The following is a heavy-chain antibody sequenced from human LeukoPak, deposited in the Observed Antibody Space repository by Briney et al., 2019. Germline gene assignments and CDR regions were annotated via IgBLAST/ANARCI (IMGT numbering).Heavy chain of an antibody. D-gene: IGHD3-22*01. J-gene: IGHJ6*02. CDR3: ARDYYDSSGLITTDYYGMDV. CDR1: GFTFSIYA. Sequence: PGGSLRLSCAASGFTFSIYAMSWVRQAPGKGLEWVSVIYSGGSTYYADSVKGRFTISRDNSKNTLYLQMNSLRAEDTAVYYCARDYYDSSGLITTDYYGMDVWGQGTTVTVS. V-gene: IGHV3-53*01. CDR2: IYSGGST.